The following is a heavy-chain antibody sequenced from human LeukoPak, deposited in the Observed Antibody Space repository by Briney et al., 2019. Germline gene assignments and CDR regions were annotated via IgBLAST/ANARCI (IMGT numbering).Heavy chain of an antibody. V-gene: IGHV5-51*01. D-gene: IGHD5-12*01. CDR2: IYPGDSDT. Sequence: GESLQISCKGSGYSFTSYWIGWVRQLPGKGLERMGIIYPGDSDTRYSPSFQGQVTISADKSISTAYLQWSSLKASDTAMYYCARQSSGYDSYFDYWGQGTLVTVSS. CDR3: ARQSSGYDSYFDY. J-gene: IGHJ4*02. CDR1: GYSFTSYW.